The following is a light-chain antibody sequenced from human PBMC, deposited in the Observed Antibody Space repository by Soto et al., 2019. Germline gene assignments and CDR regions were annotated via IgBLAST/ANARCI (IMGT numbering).Light chain of an antibody. Sequence: QSALTQPPSASGSPGQSVTISCTGTISDVGGYNYVAWYQQHPGKAPKLMIYEVNKRPSGVPDRFSGSKSGSTASLTVSGLQAEDEADYYCSSYAGSSTYVFGAGTKVIVL. CDR3: SSYAGSSTYV. CDR1: ISDVGGYNY. CDR2: EVN. V-gene: IGLV2-8*01. J-gene: IGLJ1*01.